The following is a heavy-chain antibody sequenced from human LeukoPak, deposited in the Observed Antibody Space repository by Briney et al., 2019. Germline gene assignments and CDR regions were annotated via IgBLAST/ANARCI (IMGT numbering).Heavy chain of an antibody. J-gene: IGHJ4*02. CDR2: INPSDGST. V-gene: IGHV1-46*01. Sequence: ASVKVSCKASGYTFTSYYMHWVRQTPGQGLEWLGIINPSDGSTSYAQKFQGRVTMTRDTSTSTVYMELSRLRSEDTAVYYCAREESDYNFWSGGDFWGQGTLVTVSS. D-gene: IGHD3-3*01. CDR3: AREESDYNFWSGGDF. CDR1: GYTFTSYY.